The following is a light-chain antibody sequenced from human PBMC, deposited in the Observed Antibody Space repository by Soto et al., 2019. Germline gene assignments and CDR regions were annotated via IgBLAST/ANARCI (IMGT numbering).Light chain of an antibody. CDR1: SSNIGAGYD. Sequence: QSVLTQPPSVSGAPGQRVTISCTGSSSNIGAGYDVHWYQQLPGTAPKLLIYGNSNRPSGVPDRFSGSKSGTSASLAITGLQAEDEADYYCQSYDSSLSAHVVFGRGTKLTVL. CDR3: QSYDSSLSAHVV. V-gene: IGLV1-40*01. CDR2: GNS. J-gene: IGLJ2*01.